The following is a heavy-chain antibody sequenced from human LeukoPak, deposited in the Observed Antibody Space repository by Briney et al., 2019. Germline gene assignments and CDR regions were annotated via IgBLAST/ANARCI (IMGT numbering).Heavy chain of an antibody. CDR2: IYHSGST. Sequence: PSETLSLTCTVSGYSISSGYYWGWIRQPPGKGLEWNGSIYHSGSTYYNPSLKSRVTISVDTSKNQFSLKLSSVTAADTAVYYCARDVYYYDSSGSPRSLDYWGQGTLVTVSS. CDR3: ARDVYYYDSSGSPRSLDY. V-gene: IGHV4-38-2*02. D-gene: IGHD3-22*01. CDR1: GYSISSGYY. J-gene: IGHJ4*02.